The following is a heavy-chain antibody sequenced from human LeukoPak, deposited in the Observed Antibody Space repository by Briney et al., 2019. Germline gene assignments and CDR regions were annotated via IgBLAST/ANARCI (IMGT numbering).Heavy chain of an antibody. CDR2: IYSGGST. CDR1: GFTVSSNY. Sequence: GGSLRLSCAASGFTVSSNYMSWVRQAPGKGLKWVSVIYSGGSTYYADSVKGRFTISRHNSKNTLYLQMNSLRAEDTAVYYCARVHEYQLLPYYYYGMDVWGQGTTVTVSS. J-gene: IGHJ6*02. D-gene: IGHD2-2*01. CDR3: ARVHEYQLLPYYYYGMDV. V-gene: IGHV3-53*04.